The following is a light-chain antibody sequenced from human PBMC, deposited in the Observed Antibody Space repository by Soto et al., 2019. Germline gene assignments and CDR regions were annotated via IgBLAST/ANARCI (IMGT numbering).Light chain of an antibody. CDR1: SSDVGGFNY. Sequence: QSALTQPASVSASPGQSITISCTGSSSDVGGFNYVSWYQQHPGKAPKLLIYGVSNRPSGVSDRFSASKSGNTASLTISGLQAEDAADYYCSSYTIRSTFYVFGTGTKVTVL. J-gene: IGLJ1*01. CDR2: GVS. CDR3: SSYTIRSTFYV. V-gene: IGLV2-14*01.